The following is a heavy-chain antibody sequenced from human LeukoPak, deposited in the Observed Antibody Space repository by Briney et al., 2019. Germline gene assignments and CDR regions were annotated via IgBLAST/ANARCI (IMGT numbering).Heavy chain of an antibody. Sequence: PGGSLRLSCAASGFTFSSYAMSWVRQAPGKGLEWVSALSGSGGSTYYADSVKGRFTISRDNPKNTLYLQMNSLRAEDTAVYYCAKDEVMGTIAGYYCGQGTLVTVSS. J-gene: IGHJ4*02. CDR3: AKDEVMGTIAGYY. CDR2: LSGSGGST. CDR1: GFTFSSYA. V-gene: IGHV3-23*01. D-gene: IGHD5-24*01.